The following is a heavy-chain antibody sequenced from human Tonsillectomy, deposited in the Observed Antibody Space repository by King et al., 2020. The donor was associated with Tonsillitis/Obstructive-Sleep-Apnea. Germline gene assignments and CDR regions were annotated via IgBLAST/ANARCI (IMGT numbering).Heavy chain of an antibody. CDR1: GFTFSSYA. J-gene: IGHJ4*02. V-gene: IGHV3-23*04. CDR3: AKGPYCGGDCYGTSFDY. Sequence: VQLVESGGGLVQPGGSLRLSCAASGFTFSSYAMSWVRQAPGKGLEWVSAIGGSGGSTYYADSVKGRFTISRDNYKNTLYLQMNSLRAEDTAVYYCAKGPYCGGDCYGTSFDYWGQGTLVTVSS. D-gene: IGHD2-21*02. CDR2: IGGSGGST.